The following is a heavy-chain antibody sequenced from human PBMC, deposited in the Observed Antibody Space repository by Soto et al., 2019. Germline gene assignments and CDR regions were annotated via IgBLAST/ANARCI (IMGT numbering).Heavy chain of an antibody. CDR1: GVSISSINYY. V-gene: IGHV4-39*07. CDR2: VYNGGVT. CDR3: ARGMTTVTTLDY. J-gene: IGHJ4*02. D-gene: IGHD4-4*01. Sequence: SETLSLTCTVSGVSISSINYYWGWIRQPPGKGLEWIGIVYNGGVTYYNPSLKSRVTISVDRSKNQFSLKLSSVTAADTAVYYCARGMTTVTTLDYWGQGTLVTVSS.